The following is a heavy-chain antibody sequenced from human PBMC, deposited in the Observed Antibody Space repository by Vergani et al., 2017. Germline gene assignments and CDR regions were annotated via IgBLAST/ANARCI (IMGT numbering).Heavy chain of an antibody. Sequence: PLQASGPTLVTPPPTLTLTCTFAGFSLSTSGVGVGWIRPPPGKALEWLALMYWEDDKRDRPSLKSRLPITKDTSKNQVGLPMTNMHPVDTATYYCAHQTGGLWFGEGPNGGQGTLVTVSS. V-gene: IGHV2-5*02. J-gene: IGHJ4*02. CDR3: AHQTGGLWFGEGPN. D-gene: IGHD3-10*01. CDR1: GFSLSTSGVG. CDR2: MYWEDDK.